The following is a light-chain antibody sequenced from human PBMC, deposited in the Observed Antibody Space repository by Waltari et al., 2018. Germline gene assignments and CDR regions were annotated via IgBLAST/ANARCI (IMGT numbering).Light chain of an antibody. V-gene: IGKV3-15*01. CDR2: GAS. J-gene: IGKJ1*01. Sequence: EIVMTQSPATLSVSPGERATLSCRASQSVSSNLAWYQQKPGQAPRLLLYGASTRATGIPARFSGRGSGTEFTLTISSMQSEDFAVYYCQQYNNWLGTFGQGTKVEIK. CDR3: QQYNNWLGT. CDR1: QSVSSN.